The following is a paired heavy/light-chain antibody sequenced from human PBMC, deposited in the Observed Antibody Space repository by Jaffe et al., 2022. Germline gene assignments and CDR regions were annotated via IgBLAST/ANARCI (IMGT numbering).Heavy chain of an antibody. CDR1: GGSISSGSYY. Sequence: QVQLQESGPGLVKPSQTLSLTCTVSGGSISSGSYYWSWIRQPAGKGLEWIGRIYTSGSTNYNPSLKSRVTISVDTSKNQFSLKLSSVTAADTAVYYCARGVGGNSENGGFYYYYYMDVWGKGTTVTVSS. CDR2: IYTSGST. D-gene: IGHD2-21*02. J-gene: IGHJ6*03. V-gene: IGHV4-61*02. CDR3: ARGVGGNSENGGFYYYYYMDV.
Light chain of an antibody. V-gene: IGLV1-40*01. J-gene: IGLJ3*02. Sequence: QSVLTQPPSVSGAPGQRVTISCTGSSSNIGAGYDVHWYQQLPGTAPKLLIYGNSNRPSGVPDRFSGSKSGTSASLAITGLQAEDEADYYCQSYDSSLSAPNWVFGGGTKLTVL. CDR3: QSYDSSLSAPNWV. CDR2: GNS. CDR1: SSNIGAGYD.